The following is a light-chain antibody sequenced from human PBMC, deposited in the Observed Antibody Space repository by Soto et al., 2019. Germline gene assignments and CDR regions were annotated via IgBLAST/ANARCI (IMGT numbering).Light chain of an antibody. CDR3: CSYAGTSYV. CDR2: DVN. V-gene: IGLV2-11*01. J-gene: IGLJ1*01. CDR1: SSDVGGSNY. Sequence: QSALTQPRSVSGSPGQSVAISCTGTSSDVGGSNYVSWYQQHPGKAPKLMIYDVNKRPSGVPDRFSGSKSGNTASLTISGLQPEDESDYYCCSYAGTSYVFGTGTKLTVL.